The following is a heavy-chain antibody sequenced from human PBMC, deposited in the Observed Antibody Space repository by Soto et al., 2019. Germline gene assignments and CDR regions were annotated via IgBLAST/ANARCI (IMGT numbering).Heavy chain of an antibody. CDR2: IGTAGDT. J-gene: IGHJ3*02. V-gene: IGHV3-13*01. Sequence: GGSMRLSCAVSEIIFSGYGMHWVRQATGKGLEWVSAIGTAGDTYYPGSVKGRFTISRDNAKNSLYLQMNSLRAEDTAVYYCARGSIAVVPAAMLAGPCALDIWGQGTMVTVSS. D-gene: IGHD2-2*01. CDR1: EIIFSGYG. CDR3: ARGSIAVVPAAMLAGPCALDI.